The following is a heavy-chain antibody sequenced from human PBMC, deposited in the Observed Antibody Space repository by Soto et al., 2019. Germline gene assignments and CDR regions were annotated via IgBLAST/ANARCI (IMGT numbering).Heavy chain of an antibody. D-gene: IGHD1-26*01. CDR3: ARESIVGATKGFAY. CDR1: GYTFTIYG. J-gene: IGHJ4*02. V-gene: IGHV1-18*01. CDR2: ISAYNGNK. Sequence: ASVKVSCKASGYTFTIYGISWVRQVPGQGLECMGWISAYNGNKNYAQKLKGRVTMTTDKSTSTAYMELRSLRSDDTAVYYCARESIVGATKGFAYWGQGTMATASS.